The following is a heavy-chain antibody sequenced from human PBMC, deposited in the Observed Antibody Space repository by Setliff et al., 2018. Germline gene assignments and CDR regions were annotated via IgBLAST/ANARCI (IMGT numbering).Heavy chain of an antibody. Sequence: GGSLRLSCAASGFTVSSDYMSWFRQAPGKGLEWVSGISGSGGATYYAASVKGRFSISRDNSKNTLYLQMNSLRAEDTAVYYCAKALLLGDFDYWGQGTLVTVSS. V-gene: IGHV3-23*01. D-gene: IGHD3-10*01. J-gene: IGHJ4*02. CDR3: AKALLLGDFDY. CDR1: GFTVSSDY. CDR2: ISGSGGAT.